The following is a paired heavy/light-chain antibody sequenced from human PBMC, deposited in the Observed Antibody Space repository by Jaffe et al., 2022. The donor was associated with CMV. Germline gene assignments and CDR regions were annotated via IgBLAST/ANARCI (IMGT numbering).Heavy chain of an antibody. CDR2: MYSGSST. V-gene: IGHV3-53*02. D-gene: IGHD5-12*01. CDR3: ARLLDGYNLLYYMDV. CDR1: GFSVSYKY. Sequence: EVQVVETGGGLIQPGGSLRLSCAASGFSVSYKYMSWVRQAPGKGLEWLSIMYSGSSTWYADSVKGRFTISRDSSKNTLYLQMNNLRAEDTAVYYCARLLDGYNLLYYMDVWGKGTTVTVSS. J-gene: IGHJ6*03.
Light chain of an antibody. CDR2: DAS. Sequence: EIVLTQSPATLSLSPGERATLSCRASQSVGNYLAWYQQKPGQAPRLLIFDASKRATGIPARFSGSGSGTDFTLTISNLEPEDFAIYFCQQRSDWPRVTFGGGTQVEIK. J-gene: IGKJ4*01. V-gene: IGKV3-11*01. CDR3: QQRSDWPRVT. CDR1: QSVGNY.